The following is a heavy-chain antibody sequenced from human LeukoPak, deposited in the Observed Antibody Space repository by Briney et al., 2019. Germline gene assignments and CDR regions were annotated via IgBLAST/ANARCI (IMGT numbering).Heavy chain of an antibody. V-gene: IGHV4-34*01. D-gene: IGHD3-10*01. CDR2: INHSGST. CDR1: GGSFSGYY. J-gene: IGHJ6*03. Sequence: SETLTLTCAVYGGSFSGYYWSWIRQPPGKGLEWIGEINHSGSTNYNPSLKSRVTISVDTSKYKFSLKLSSVTAAATAVYYCARALIRRGNPHTSDNYYYMDVWGKGTTVTVSS. CDR3: ARALIRRGNPHTSDNYYYMDV.